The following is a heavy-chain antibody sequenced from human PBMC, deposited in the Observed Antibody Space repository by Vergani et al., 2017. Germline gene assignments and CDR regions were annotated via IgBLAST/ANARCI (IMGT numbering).Heavy chain of an antibody. J-gene: IGHJ4*02. Sequence: VQLVESGGGVVQPGRSLRLSCAASGFTLDDYAMHWVRQAPGKGLEWVSGISWNSGSIGYADSVKGRFTLSRDNAKNSLYLQMNSLRAEDTAVYYCAKAGGVIAVAYFDYWGQGTLVTVSS. D-gene: IGHD6-19*01. CDR2: ISWNSGSI. CDR3: AKAGGVIAVAYFDY. V-gene: IGHV3-9*01. CDR1: GFTLDDYA.